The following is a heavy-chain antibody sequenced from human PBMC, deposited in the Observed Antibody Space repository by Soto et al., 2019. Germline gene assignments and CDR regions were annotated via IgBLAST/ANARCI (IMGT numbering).Heavy chain of an antibody. J-gene: IGHJ3*02. D-gene: IGHD3-22*01. CDR3: ARAGFNYYDTWTFDI. V-gene: IGHV3-33*01. Sequence: QVQLVESGGGVVQPGRSLRLSCAASGFTFSSYGMHWVRQAPGKGLEWVGVIWYDGSNKYYADSVKGRFTISRDNSTNTPYLQMNSLQSEDTAVDSGARAGFNYYDTWTFDIWGQGTMVTVSS. CDR2: IWYDGSNK. CDR1: GFTFSSYG.